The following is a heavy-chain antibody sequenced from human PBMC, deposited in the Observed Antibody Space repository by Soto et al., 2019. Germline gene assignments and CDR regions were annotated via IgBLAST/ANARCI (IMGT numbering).Heavy chain of an antibody. CDR1: GYTFASYG. V-gene: IGHV1-18*01. CDR3: ATGLRRSPDY. CDR2: ISTYNDDT. Sequence: ASVNVSCKASGYTFASYGISWVRQAPGQGLEWMGWISTYNDDTNFAQKLQGRVTMTTDTSTSTAYMELRSLRSDDTAVYYCATGLRRSPDYWGQGTLVTVSS. J-gene: IGHJ4*02.